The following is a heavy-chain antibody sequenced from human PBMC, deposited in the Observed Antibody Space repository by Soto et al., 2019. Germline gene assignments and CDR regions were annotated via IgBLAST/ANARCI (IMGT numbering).Heavy chain of an antibody. CDR3: ARRRPTGYYNY. CDR1: GFPFSDYY. J-gene: IGHJ4*02. CDR2: ISSSSSDT. V-gene: IGHV3-11*05. D-gene: IGHD3-9*01. Sequence: QVPLVESGGDLVQPGGSLRLSCAASGFPFSDYYMSWIRQAPGKGLEWVSSISSSSSDTNYAQSVKGRFTISRDNAKNSLHLQMNSLRAEYTAVYYCARRRPTGYYNYWGQGTLVTVSA.